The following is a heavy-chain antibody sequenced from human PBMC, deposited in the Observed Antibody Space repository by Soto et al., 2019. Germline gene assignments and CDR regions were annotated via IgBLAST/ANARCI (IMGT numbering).Heavy chain of an antibody. Sequence: QLVQSGGGLVQAGGSLKLSCKASGFTFANSDLHWVRQASGKGLEWVGRVRNKFHNYATSYGDVVRGRFTISRTDSDNTVTVEMSVLKSEDTALYCCCRLEADRTMVFYGMDVWGQGTAVTVS. J-gene: IGHJ6*02. CDR3: CRLEADRTMVFYGMDV. CDR1: GFTFANSD. D-gene: IGHD2-8*01. CDR2: VRNKFHNYAT. V-gene: IGHV3-73*02.